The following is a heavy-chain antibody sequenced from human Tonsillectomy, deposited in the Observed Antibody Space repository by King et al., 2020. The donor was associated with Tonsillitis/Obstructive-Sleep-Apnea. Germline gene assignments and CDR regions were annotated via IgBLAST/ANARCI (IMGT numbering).Heavy chain of an antibody. V-gene: IGHV3-43*02. CDR3: AKDSHRGGAGLYFDL. D-gene: IGHD3-16*01. Sequence: VQSGGSLRLSCAASGFTFDDYAMHWVRQAPGSGLEWVSLISGDAVTTYYADSVKGRFTISRDNSKSSLFLQMNSLRTEDSALYYCAKDSHRGGAGLYFDLWGRGTLVTVSS. CDR1: GFTFDDYA. CDR2: ISGDAVTT. J-gene: IGHJ2*01.